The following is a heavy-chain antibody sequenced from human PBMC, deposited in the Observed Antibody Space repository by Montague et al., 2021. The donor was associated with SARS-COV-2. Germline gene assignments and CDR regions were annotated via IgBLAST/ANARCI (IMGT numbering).Heavy chain of an antibody. CDR3: ARRVGQWLPRYQYYFDY. CDR2: IYYSGST. J-gene: IGHJ4*02. V-gene: IGHV4-39*01. CDR1: GGSISSSSYH. Sequence: SETLSLTCTVSGGSISSSSYHWGWIRQPPGKGLEWIGSIYYSGSTYYNPSLKSRVTISVDTSKNQFSLKLSSVTAADTAVYYCARRVGQWLPRYQYYFDYWGQGTLVTVSS. D-gene: IGHD6-19*01.